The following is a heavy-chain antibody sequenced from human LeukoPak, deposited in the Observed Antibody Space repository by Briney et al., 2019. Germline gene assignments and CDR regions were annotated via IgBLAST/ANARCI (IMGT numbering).Heavy chain of an antibody. D-gene: IGHD3-10*01. CDR3: ARKASGSYLPPFFDY. J-gene: IGHJ4*02. V-gene: IGHV4-34*01. CDR2: IKHSGST. Sequence: SETLSLTCAVYGGSFSGYYWSWIRQPPGKGLEWIGEIKHSGSTNYNPSLKSRVTISVDTSKNQFSLKLSSVTAADTAVYYCARKASGSYLPPFFDYWGQGTLVTVSS. CDR1: GGSFSGYY.